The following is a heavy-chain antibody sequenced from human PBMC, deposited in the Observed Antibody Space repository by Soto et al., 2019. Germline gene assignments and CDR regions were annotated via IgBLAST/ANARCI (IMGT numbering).Heavy chain of an antibody. D-gene: IGHD2-2*01. CDR1: GFTFSNAY. Sequence: GGSLRLSCAASGFTFSNAYMNWVRQGPGKGLEWVGRIISKRDGGTTDFAAPVRGRFTISRDDSKDMLYLQMNGLKTEDTAVYYCSTSTGTYSSKFDYWGQGILVIVSS. CDR2: IISKRDGGTT. CDR3: STSTGTYSSKFDY. J-gene: IGHJ4*02. V-gene: IGHV3-15*07.